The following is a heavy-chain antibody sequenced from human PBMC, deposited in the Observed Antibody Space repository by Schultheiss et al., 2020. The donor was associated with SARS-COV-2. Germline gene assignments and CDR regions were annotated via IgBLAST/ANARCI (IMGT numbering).Heavy chain of an antibody. CDR3: AKDKSPYYYDSSGYPRFDY. D-gene: IGHD3-22*01. Sequence: GGSLRLSCAASGFSFSSYVMTWVRQAPGTGLEWVSGISGSGGSTYFADSVKGRFTISRDNAKNSLYLQMNSLGAEDTAVYYCAKDKSPYYYDSSGYPRFDYWGQGTLVTVSS. CDR1: GFSFSSYV. V-gene: IGHV3-23*01. J-gene: IGHJ4*02. CDR2: ISGSGGST.